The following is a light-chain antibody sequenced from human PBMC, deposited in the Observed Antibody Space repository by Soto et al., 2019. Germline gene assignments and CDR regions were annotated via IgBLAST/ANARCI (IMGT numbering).Light chain of an antibody. V-gene: IGKV3-11*01. CDR3: QHRGKWPRT. CDR2: GAS. J-gene: IGKJ2*01. CDR1: QRVSSY. Sequence: EIVLTQSPATLSLSPGERATLSCRASQRVSSYLAWYQERPGQAPRLLIYGASNRATDIPARFSGSGSGTDFTLIISSLEPEDFAVYYCQHRGKWPRTFGQGTKLEI.